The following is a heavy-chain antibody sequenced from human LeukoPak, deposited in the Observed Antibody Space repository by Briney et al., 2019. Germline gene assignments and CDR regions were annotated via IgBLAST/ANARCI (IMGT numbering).Heavy chain of an antibody. Sequence: GGSLRLSCAASGFTFSSYSMNWVRQAPGKGLEWVSSTSSSSSYIYYADSVKGRFTISRDNAKNSLYLQMNSLRAEDTAVYYCARDQTAVAGYYMDVWGKGTTVTVSS. CDR1: GFTFSSYS. V-gene: IGHV3-21*01. D-gene: IGHD6-19*01. J-gene: IGHJ6*03. CDR3: ARDQTAVAGYYMDV. CDR2: TSSSSSYI.